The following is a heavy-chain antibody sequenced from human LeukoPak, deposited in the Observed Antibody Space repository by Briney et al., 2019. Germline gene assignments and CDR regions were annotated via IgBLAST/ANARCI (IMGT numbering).Heavy chain of an antibody. Sequence: PSETLSLTCTVSGGSISSYYWSWIRQPPGKGLEWIGYIYYSGSTNYNPSLKSRVTISVDTSKNQFSLKLSSVTAADADVYYGARAKGIAAAGTSPFDYWGQGTLVTVSS. CDR3: ARAKGIAAAGTSPFDY. CDR2: IYYSGST. J-gene: IGHJ4*02. V-gene: IGHV4-59*01. D-gene: IGHD6-13*01. CDR1: GGSISSYY.